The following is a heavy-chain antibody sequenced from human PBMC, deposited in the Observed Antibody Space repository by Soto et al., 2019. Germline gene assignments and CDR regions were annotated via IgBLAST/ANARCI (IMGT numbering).Heavy chain of an antibody. CDR3: ARGYYDYVWGNYRSWAFDI. CDR2: VYEDGTNK. V-gene: IGHV3-33*01. Sequence: QVQLVESGGGVVQPGRSLRLSCAAAGFSIRTYGMHWVRQAPGKGLEWVAIVYEDGTNKYYADSVQGRFTISSDNSKNTLYLQLNNLRGEATVVYYCARGYYDYVWGNYRSWAFDIWGQGTMVTVFS. D-gene: IGHD3-16*02. J-gene: IGHJ3*02. CDR1: GFSIRTYG.